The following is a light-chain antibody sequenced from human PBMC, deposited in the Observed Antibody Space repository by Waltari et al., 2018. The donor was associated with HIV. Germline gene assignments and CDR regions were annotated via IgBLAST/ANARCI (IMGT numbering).Light chain of an antibody. J-gene: IGLJ2*01. CDR1: SSNIGAGYD. CDR3: QSYDSSLSGWVV. CDR2: GTI. Sequence: QSVLTQPPSVSGAPGQRVTISCTGSSSNIGAGYDVHWYQQLPGTAPTPLIYGTINRPSGIPDRFSGSKSGTSASRGITGLQAEDEAEYYCQSYDSSLSGWVVFGGGTKVTVL. V-gene: IGLV1-40*01.